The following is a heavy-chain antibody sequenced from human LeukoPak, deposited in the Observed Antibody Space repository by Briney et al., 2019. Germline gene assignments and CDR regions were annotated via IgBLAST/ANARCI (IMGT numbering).Heavy chain of an antibody. CDR3: ARVPPMITFGGVIVRENGPNWFDP. V-gene: IGHV4-39*01. D-gene: IGHD3-16*02. Sequence: SETLSLTCSVSGASISSSNYYWAWIRQPPGKGLEWIGSIYHSGRTYYNPSLKSRVTISVDTSKNQFSLKLSSVTAADTAVYYCARVPPMITFGGVIVRENGPNWFDPWGQGTLVTVSS. J-gene: IGHJ5*02. CDR2: IYHSGRT. CDR1: GASISSSNYY.